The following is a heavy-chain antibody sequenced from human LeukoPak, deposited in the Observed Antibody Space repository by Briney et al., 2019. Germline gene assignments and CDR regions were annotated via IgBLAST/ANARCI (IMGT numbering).Heavy chain of an antibody. V-gene: IGHV3-30*18. D-gene: IGHD5-24*01. Sequence: GGSLRLSCAPSGFTFNSYGMHWVRQAPGNGLEWATVISYDGSNKYYADSVKGRFTISRDNSKNTLYLQMNSLRAEDTAVYYCAKDLGRLAPNAFDIWGQGTMVTVSS. CDR2: ISYDGSNK. CDR1: GFTFNSYG. J-gene: IGHJ3*02. CDR3: AKDLGRLAPNAFDI.